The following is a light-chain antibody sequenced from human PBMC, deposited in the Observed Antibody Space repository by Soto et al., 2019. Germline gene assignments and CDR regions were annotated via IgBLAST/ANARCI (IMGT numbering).Light chain of an antibody. J-gene: IGLJ2*01. Sequence: QSARTQPASVSGSPGQSITISCTGTSSDVGGYNYVSWYQQHPGKAPKLMIYDVSNRPSGVSNRFSGSKSGNTASLTISGLQAEDEADYYCSSYTSSSTPHVVFGGGTKLTVL. CDR3: SSYTSSSTPHVV. V-gene: IGLV2-14*01. CDR2: DVS. CDR1: SSDVGGYNY.